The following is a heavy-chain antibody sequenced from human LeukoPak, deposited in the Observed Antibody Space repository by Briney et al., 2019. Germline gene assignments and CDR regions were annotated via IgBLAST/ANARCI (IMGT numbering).Heavy chain of an antibody. CDR3: ARGDIVVVPAASIGAFDI. V-gene: IGHV1-8*03. J-gene: IGHJ3*02. D-gene: IGHD2-2*01. CDR2: MNPNSGNT. Sequence: GASVKVSCKASGYTFTSYDINWVRQATGQGLEWMGWMNPNSGNTGYAQKFQGRVTITRNTSISTAYMELSSLRSEDTAVYYCARGDIVVVPAASIGAFDIWGQGTMVTVFS. CDR1: GYTFTSYD.